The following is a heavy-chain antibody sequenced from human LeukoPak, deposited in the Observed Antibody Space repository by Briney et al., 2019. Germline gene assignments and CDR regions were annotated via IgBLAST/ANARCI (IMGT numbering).Heavy chain of an antibody. CDR3: ARQLVPDF. V-gene: IGHV3-66*04. Sequence: GGSLRLSCAASGFSFSSYAMIRVRQAPRKGLEWVSVIYSGGRTYYADSVKGRFTISRDNSKNTLYLQMNSLRAEDTAVYYCARQLVPDFWGQGTLVTVSS. CDR1: GFSFSSYA. CDR2: IYSGGRT. J-gene: IGHJ4*02. D-gene: IGHD6-13*01.